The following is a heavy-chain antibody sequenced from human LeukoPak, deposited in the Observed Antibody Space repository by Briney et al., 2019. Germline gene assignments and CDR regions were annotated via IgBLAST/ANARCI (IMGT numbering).Heavy chain of an antibody. CDR2: VRYDGSNK. Sequence: GGSLRLSCAASGFTFSSYGMHWVRQAPGKGLEWVAFVRYDGSNKYYADSVKGRFTISRDNSKNTLYLQMNSLRAEDTAVYYCAKDSYYDSSGYLDYWGQGTLVTVSS. D-gene: IGHD3-22*01. CDR3: AKDSYYDSSGYLDY. J-gene: IGHJ4*02. V-gene: IGHV3-30*02. CDR1: GFTFSSYG.